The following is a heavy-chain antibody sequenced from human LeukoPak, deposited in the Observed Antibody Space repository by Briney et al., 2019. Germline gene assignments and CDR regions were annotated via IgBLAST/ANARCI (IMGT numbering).Heavy chain of an antibody. CDR3: ARTWSGYYLPDY. CDR2: INPNSGGT. J-gene: IGHJ4*02. V-gene: IGHV1-2*02. CDR1: GYTFTGYY. D-gene: IGHD3-3*01. Sequence: ASVKVSCTASGYTFTGYYMHWVRQAPGQGLEWMGWINPNSGGTNYAQKFQGRVTMTRDTSISTAYMELSRLRSDDTAVYYCARTWSGYYLPDYWGQGTLVTVSS.